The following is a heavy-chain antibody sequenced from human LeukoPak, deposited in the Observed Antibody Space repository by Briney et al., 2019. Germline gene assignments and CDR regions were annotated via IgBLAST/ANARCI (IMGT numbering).Heavy chain of an antibody. Sequence: PSETLSLTCTVSGASISSYYWSWLRQPPGKGLEWIGYIYYSGSTDYNPSLKSGVTMSVDTSKNQFSLKLSSVTAADTAVYYCAALQSSGYDYSDYWGQGILVTVS. J-gene: IGHJ4*02. CDR1: GASISSYY. CDR2: IYYSGST. D-gene: IGHD3-22*01. CDR3: AALQSSGYDYSDY. V-gene: IGHV4-59*08.